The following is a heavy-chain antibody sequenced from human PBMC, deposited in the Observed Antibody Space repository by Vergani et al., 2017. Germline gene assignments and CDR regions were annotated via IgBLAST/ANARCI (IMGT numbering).Heavy chain of an antibody. D-gene: IGHD3-22*01. Sequence: EVQLVQSGAEVKKPGESLKISCQISGYSFTNHWIGWVRQMPGKGLEWMGIIHPADSDTRYSPSFQGQVTISVDKSISSAYLQRSSLRASDSAMYYCARLYGRDSSGSKYFDYWGQGTLVTVSS. CDR2: IHPADSDT. CDR1: GYSFTNHW. J-gene: IGHJ4*02. V-gene: IGHV5-51*01. CDR3: ARLYGRDSSGSKYFDY.